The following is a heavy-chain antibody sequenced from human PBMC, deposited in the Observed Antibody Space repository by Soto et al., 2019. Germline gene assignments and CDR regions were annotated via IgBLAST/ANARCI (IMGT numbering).Heavy chain of an antibody. CDR2: INPNSGGT. V-gene: IGHV1-2*04. CDR3: ARVWMKGYYGMDV. CDR1: GYTFTGYY. D-gene: IGHD1-1*01. Sequence: ASVKVSCKASGYTFTGYYMHWVRQAPGQGLEWMGWINPNSGGTNYAQKFQGWVTMTGDTSISTAYMELSRLRSDDTAVYYCARVWMKGYYGMDVWGQGTTVTVSS. J-gene: IGHJ6*02.